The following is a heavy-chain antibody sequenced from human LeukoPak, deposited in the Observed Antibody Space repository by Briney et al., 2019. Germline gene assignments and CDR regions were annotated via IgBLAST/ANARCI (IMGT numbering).Heavy chain of an antibody. D-gene: IGHD2-21*02. Sequence: SXTLSLTCTVPGGSISSYYWSWIRQPPGKGLEWIGYIYYSGSTNYKPSLMSRVNISVEKSKKQFSLKLSSVTAADTAVYYCAREPGAYFGGDCYDADAFDIWGQGTMVTVSS. CDR3: AREPGAYFGGDCYDADAFDI. V-gene: IGHV4-59*01. J-gene: IGHJ3*02. CDR1: GGSISSYY. CDR2: IYYSGST.